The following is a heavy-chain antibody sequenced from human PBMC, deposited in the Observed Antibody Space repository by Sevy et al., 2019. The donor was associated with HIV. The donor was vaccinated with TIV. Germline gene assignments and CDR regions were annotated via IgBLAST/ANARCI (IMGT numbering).Heavy chain of an antibody. J-gene: IGHJ4*02. D-gene: IGHD2-21*02. CDR2: ISHDGNCK. Sequence: GGSLRLSCAASGFTFSNYDMHWVRQAPGKGLEWVAVISHDGNCKNDADSVNDRFTISRDDFKNTLYLQMSSLRPEDTAVYFCARLFSCGGDCYYLDYWGQGALVTVSS. CDR3: ARLFSCGGDCYYLDY. CDR1: GFTFSNYD. V-gene: IGHV3-30-3*01.